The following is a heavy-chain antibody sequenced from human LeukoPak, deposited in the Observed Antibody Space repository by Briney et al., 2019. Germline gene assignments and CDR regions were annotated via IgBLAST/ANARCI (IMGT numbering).Heavy chain of an antibody. CDR1: GFTFSSYA. CDR2: ISYDGSNK. CDR3: ATLRSDSSGWYYFDY. V-gene: IGHV3-30-3*01. J-gene: IGHJ4*02. D-gene: IGHD6-19*01. Sequence: GGSLRLSCAASGFTFSSYAMHWVRQAPGKGLGWVAVISYDGSNKYYADSVKGRFTISRDNSKNTLYLQMNSLRTEDTAVYYCATLRSDSSGWYYFDYWGQGTLVTVSS.